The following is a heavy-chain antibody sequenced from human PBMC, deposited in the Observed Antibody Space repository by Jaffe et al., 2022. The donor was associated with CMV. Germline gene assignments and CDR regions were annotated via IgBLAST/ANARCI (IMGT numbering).Heavy chain of an antibody. CDR2: IDWDDDK. D-gene: IGHD3-22*01. Sequence: QVTLRESGPALVKPTQTLTLTCTFSGFSLSTSGMCVSWIRQPPGKALEWLALIDWDDDKYYSTSLKTRLTISKDTSKNQVVLTMTNMDPVDTATYYCARLNYYDSSGYYSPFDYWGQGTLVTVSS. J-gene: IGHJ4*02. CDR3: ARLNYYDSSGYYSPFDY. CDR1: GFSLSTSGMC. V-gene: IGHV2-70*01.